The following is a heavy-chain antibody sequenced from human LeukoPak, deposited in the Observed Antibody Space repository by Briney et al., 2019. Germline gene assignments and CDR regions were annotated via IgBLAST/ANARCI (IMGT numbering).Heavy chain of an antibody. CDR3: ARGTPRGYGDYSPHPSPFDY. CDR1: GGSFSGYY. J-gene: IGHJ4*02. D-gene: IGHD4-17*01. V-gene: IGHV4-34*01. Sequence: PSETLSLTCAVYGGSFSGYYWSWIRQPPGKGLEWIGEINHSGSTNYNPSLKSRVTISVDTSKNQFSLKLSSVTAADTAVYYCARGTPRGYGDYSPHPSPFDYWGQGTLVTVSS. CDR2: INHSGST.